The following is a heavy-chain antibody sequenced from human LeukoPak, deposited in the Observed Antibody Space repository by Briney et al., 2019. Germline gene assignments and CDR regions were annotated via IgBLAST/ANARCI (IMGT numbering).Heavy chain of an antibody. J-gene: IGHJ4*02. CDR2: ISYTGST. D-gene: IGHD1-14*01. CDR3: ARVLAPYNPFDY. V-gene: IGHV4-59*01. Sequence: GSLRLSCAASGFTFSSCAMSWVRQPPGKGLELIGYISYTGSTNYNPSLKSRVTISGDTSKNQFSLKLTSVTAADTAVYYCARVLAPYNPFDYWGQGTLVTVSS. CDR1: GFTFSSCA.